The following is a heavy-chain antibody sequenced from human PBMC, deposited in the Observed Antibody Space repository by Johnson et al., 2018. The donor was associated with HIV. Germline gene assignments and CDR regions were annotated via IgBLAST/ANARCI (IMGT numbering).Heavy chain of an antibody. D-gene: IGHD3-16*01. J-gene: IGHJ3*02. CDR1: GFTFSSYD. V-gene: IGHV3-13*01. CDR2: IGTAGDT. Sequence: QLVESGGGLVQPGGSLRLSCAASGFTFSSYDMHWVRQATGKGLEWVSAIGTAGDTYYPGSVKGRFTISRENAKNSLYLQMNSLRAEDMAVYYCARAWGTDAFDIWGQGTMVTVSS. CDR3: ARAWGTDAFDI.